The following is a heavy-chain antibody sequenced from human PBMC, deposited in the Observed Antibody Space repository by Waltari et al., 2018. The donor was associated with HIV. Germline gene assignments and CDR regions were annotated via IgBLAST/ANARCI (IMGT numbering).Heavy chain of an antibody. CDR1: GYTFSNYY. V-gene: IGHV1-2*06. J-gene: IGHJ4*02. Sequence: QVQLVQSGAEGKTPGASVEVSCKASGYTFSNYYLHWVRQAPGQGLEWMGRINPSNGGTNYAQSFQGRVTMTRDTSISTAYMELTRLTSDDTAVYYCARAYCSATGCQIGGYWGQGILVTVSS. CDR2: INPSNGGT. CDR3: ARAYCSATGCQIGGY. D-gene: IGHD2-2*01.